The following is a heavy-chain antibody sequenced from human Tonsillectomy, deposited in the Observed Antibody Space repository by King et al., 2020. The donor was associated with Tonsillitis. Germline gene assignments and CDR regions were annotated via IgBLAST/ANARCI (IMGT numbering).Heavy chain of an antibody. CDR1: GFTFSSYG. J-gene: IGHJ4*02. V-gene: IGHV3-33*01. D-gene: IGHD4-23*01. CDR2: IWYDGSNK. Sequence: QVQLVESGGGVVQPGRSLRLSCAASGFTFSSYGMHWVRQAPGKGLEWVAVIWYDGSNKYYADSVKGRFTISRDNSKNTLYLQMNSLRAEDTAVYYCARAPGGGNYFDYWGQGTLVTVSS. CDR3: ARAPGGGNYFDY.